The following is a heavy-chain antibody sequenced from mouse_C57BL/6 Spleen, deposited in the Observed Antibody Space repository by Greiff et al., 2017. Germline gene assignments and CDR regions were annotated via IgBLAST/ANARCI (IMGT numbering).Heavy chain of an antibody. Sequence: EVKLQESGGGLVKPGGSLKLSCAASGFTFSDYGMHWVRQAPEKGLEWVAYISSGSSTIYYADTVKGRFTISRDNAKNTLFLQMTSLRSEDTAMYYCASNWDVNWYFDVWGTGTTVTVSS. CDR3: ASNWDVNWYFDV. D-gene: IGHD4-1*01. CDR2: ISSGSSTI. J-gene: IGHJ1*03. CDR1: GFTFSDYG. V-gene: IGHV5-17*01.